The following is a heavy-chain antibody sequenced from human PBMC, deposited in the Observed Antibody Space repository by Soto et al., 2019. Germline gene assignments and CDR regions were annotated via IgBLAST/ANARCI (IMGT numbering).Heavy chain of an antibody. J-gene: IGHJ6*02. Sequence: ETLSLTCAVYGGSFSGYYWSWIRQPPGKGLEWIGEINHSGSTNYNPSLKSRVTISVDTSKNQFSLKLSSVTAADTAVYYCARGGRLRYFDWLPKPYYYYYYGMDVWGQGTTVTVSS. CDR2: INHSGST. CDR1: GGSFSGYY. CDR3: ARGGRLRYFDWLPKPYYYYYYGMDV. V-gene: IGHV4-34*01. D-gene: IGHD3-9*01.